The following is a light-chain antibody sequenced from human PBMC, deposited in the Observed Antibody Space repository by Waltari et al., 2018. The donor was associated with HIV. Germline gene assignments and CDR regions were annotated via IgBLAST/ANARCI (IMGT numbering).Light chain of an antibody. CDR3: LQDYNYPWT. CDR2: GAS. Sequence: AIQMTQSPPSLSASVGDRVTITCRASQAIGKDLDWYQQKPGKAPKLLIYGASTLQSRVPSRFSGSGSGTDFTLTISRLQPEDFATYFCLQDYNYPWTFGQGTKVEIK. J-gene: IGKJ1*01. V-gene: IGKV1-6*01. CDR1: QAIGKD.